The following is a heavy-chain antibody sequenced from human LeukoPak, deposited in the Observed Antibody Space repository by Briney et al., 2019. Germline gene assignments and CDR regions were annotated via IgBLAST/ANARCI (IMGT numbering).Heavy chain of an antibody. Sequence: HRASVKVSCKASGYTFTGYYMHWVRQAPGQGLEWMGWINPNSGGTNYAQKFQGRVTMTRDTSISTAYLELSRLRSDDTAVYYCARVSSTRSYWGQGTLVTVSS. CDR2: INPNSGGT. CDR1: GYTFTGYY. J-gene: IGHJ4*02. CDR3: ARVSSTRSY. D-gene: IGHD2-2*01. V-gene: IGHV1-2*02.